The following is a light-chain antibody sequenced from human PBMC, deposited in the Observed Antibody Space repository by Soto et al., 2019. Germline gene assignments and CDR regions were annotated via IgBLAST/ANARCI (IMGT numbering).Light chain of an antibody. Sequence: EIVLTQSPGTLSLSPGETATLSCRASQSVTSSYLAWNQQKPGQAPRLLIYGASSRATGTPDRFSGSGSGTDFTLTISRLEPEDFAVYYCQQYGSSPLFTFGPGTKVDIK. J-gene: IGKJ3*01. CDR2: GAS. CDR1: QSVTSSY. CDR3: QQYGSSPLFT. V-gene: IGKV3-20*01.